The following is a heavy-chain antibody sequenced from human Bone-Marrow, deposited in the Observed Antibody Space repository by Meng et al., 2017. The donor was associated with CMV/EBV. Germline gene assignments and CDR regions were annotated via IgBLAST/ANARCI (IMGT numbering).Heavy chain of an antibody. CDR2: ISYDGSKK. Sequence: GESLKISCAASGFTFSTYAMHWVRQAPGKGLEWVAVISYDGSKKYYADSVKGRFTISRENSKDTRYLQMNSLRAEDTAVYYCARVLGEYSGSWGPMDVWGQGTTVPVSS. CDR1: GFTFSTYA. CDR3: ARVLGEYSGSWGPMDV. V-gene: IGHV3-30-3*01. J-gene: IGHJ6*02. D-gene: IGHD1-26*01.